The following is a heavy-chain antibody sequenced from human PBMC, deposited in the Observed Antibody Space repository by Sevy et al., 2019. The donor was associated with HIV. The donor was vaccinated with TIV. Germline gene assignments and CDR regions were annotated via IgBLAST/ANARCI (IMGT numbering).Heavy chain of an antibody. CDR2: ISSSSNYI. CDR3: ARDGARITMVQGVMAYYHGMDV. Sequence: GGSLRLSCAASGFTFSTYSMNWVRQAPRKGLEWVSSISSSSNYIYYADSLKGRFTISRDNAKNSLYLQMNSLRADDTAVYYCARDGARITMVQGVMAYYHGMDVWGQGTTVTVSS. D-gene: IGHD3-10*01. CDR1: GFTFSTYS. J-gene: IGHJ6*02. V-gene: IGHV3-21*01.